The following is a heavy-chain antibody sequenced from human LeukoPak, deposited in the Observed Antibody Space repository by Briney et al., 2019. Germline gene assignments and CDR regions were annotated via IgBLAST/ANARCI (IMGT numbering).Heavy chain of an antibody. V-gene: IGHV1-2*06. CDR1: GYTFTSYY. CDR3: ARDPSTVTTGTIYYYYYMDV. Sequence: ASVKVSCKASGYTFTSYYMHWVRQAPGQGLEWMGRINPNSGGTNYAQKFQGRVTMTRDTSISTAYMELSRLRSDDTAVYYCARDPSTVTTGTIYYYYYMDVWGKGTTVTVSS. D-gene: IGHD4-17*01. J-gene: IGHJ6*03. CDR2: INPNSGGT.